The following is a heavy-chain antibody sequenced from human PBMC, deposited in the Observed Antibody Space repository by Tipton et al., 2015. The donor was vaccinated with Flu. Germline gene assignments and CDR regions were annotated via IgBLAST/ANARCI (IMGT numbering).Heavy chain of an antibody. J-gene: IGHJ4*02. CDR1: GGSFSGYY. CDR2: INHSGST. Sequence: TLSLTCAVYGGSFSGYYWSWIRQPPGKGLGWIGEINHSGSTNYNPSLKSRVTISVDTSKNQFSLKLSSVTAADTAVYYCARRPDYSGYDYWGQGTLVTVSS. CDR3: ARRPDYSGYDY. D-gene: IGHD5-12*01. V-gene: IGHV4-34*01.